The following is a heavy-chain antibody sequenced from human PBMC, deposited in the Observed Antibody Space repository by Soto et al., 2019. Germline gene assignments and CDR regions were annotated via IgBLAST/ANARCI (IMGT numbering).Heavy chain of an antibody. CDR1: GYTFTSYD. V-gene: IGHV1-8*01. J-gene: IGHJ6*02. CDR3: ARVGLGISNYYYHGMDV. Sequence: ASVKVSCKASGYTFTSYDINWVRQATGQGLEWMGWMNPNSGNTGYAQKFQGRVTMTRNTSISTAYMELSSLRSEDTAVYYCARVGLGISNYYYHGMDVWGQGTTVTVSS. CDR2: MNPNSGNT. D-gene: IGHD7-27*01.